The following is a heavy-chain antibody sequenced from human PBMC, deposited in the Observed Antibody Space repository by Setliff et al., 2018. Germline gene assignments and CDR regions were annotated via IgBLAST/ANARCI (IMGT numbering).Heavy chain of an antibody. V-gene: IGHV4-61*10. CDR1: GGSISSGTFY. CDR3: ARLSWDGLRYYGLDV. Sequence: SETLSLTCTVSGGSISSGTFYWTWLRQPAGKGLEWIGHIYSSGNINYNPSLVRRVTISIDTSKSQFSLKLRSVTAADTAVYYCARLSWDGLRYYGLDVWGQGATVTVSS. J-gene: IGHJ6*02. D-gene: IGHD3-10*01. CDR2: IYSSGNI.